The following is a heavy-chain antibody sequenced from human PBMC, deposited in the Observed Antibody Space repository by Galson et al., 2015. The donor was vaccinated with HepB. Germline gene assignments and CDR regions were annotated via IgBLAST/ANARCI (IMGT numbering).Heavy chain of an antibody. V-gene: IGHV1-69*04. D-gene: IGHD1-14*01. CDR1: GGTFSSYA. CDR2: IIPILGIA. CDR3: ARYNPLSTNPGRALDY. Sequence: CKASGGTFSSYAISWVRQAPGQELEWMGRIIPILGIANYAQKFQGRVTITADKSTSTAYMELSSLRSEDTAVYYCARYNPLSTNPGRALDYWGQGTLVTVSS. J-gene: IGHJ4*02.